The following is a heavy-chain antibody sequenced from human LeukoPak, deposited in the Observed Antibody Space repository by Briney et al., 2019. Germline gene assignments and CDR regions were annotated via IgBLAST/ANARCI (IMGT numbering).Heavy chain of an antibody. Sequence: PGRSLRLSCAASGFTFSNYAMNWVRQAPGKGLEWVSAISGSGGNTYYSDSVKGRFTISRDNSKNTLYLQMNSLRAEDTGVYYCAKDRCSNGIGCLYYYMDVWGKGTTVTISS. V-gene: IGHV3-23*01. D-gene: IGHD2-8*01. J-gene: IGHJ6*03. CDR1: GFTFSNYA. CDR2: ISGSGGNT. CDR3: AKDRCSNGIGCLYYYMDV.